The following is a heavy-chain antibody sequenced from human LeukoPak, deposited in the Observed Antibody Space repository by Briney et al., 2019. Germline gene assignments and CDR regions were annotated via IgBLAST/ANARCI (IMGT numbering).Heavy chain of an antibody. CDR2: ISAYNGNT. D-gene: IGHD2-2*01. CDR1: GYTFTSYG. V-gene: IGHV1-18*01. Sequence: EASVTVSCKASGYTFTSYGISWVRQAPGQGLEWMGWISAYNGNTNYAQKLQGRVTMTTDTSTSTAYMELRSLRSDDTAVYYCASSTLQYCSSTSCYQKSYMDVWGKGTTVTVSS. CDR3: ASSTLQYCSSTSCYQKSYMDV. J-gene: IGHJ6*03.